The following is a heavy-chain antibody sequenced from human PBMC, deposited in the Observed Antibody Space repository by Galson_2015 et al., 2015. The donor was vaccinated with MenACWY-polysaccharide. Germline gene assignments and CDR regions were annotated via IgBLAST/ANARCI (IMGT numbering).Heavy chain of an antibody. D-gene: IGHD1-26*01. CDR3: ARDTTLDY. CDR1: GFTVSSNY. Sequence: SLRLSCAASGFTVSSNYMSWVRQAPGKGLEWVSVISSGGDTYYADSVKGRFTISRDNSKNTLYLQMNSLRPEDTAVYYCARDTTLDYWGRGTLVTVSS. CDR2: ISSGGDT. J-gene: IGHJ4*02. V-gene: IGHV3-66*02.